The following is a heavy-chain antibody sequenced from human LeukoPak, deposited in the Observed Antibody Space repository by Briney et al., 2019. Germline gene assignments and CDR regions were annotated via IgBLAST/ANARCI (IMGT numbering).Heavy chain of an antibody. J-gene: IGHJ4*02. CDR3: AKDLIRFRSSGDGALFDY. D-gene: IGHD6-6*01. CDR1: GFTFDDYA. V-gene: IGHV3-9*01. Sequence: PGRSLRLSCAASGFTFDDYAMPWVRQAPGKGLEWVSGISWNSGSIGYADSVKGRFTISRDNAKNSLYLQMNSLRAEDTALYYCAKDLIRFRSSGDGALFDYWGQGTLVTVSS. CDR2: ISWNSGSI.